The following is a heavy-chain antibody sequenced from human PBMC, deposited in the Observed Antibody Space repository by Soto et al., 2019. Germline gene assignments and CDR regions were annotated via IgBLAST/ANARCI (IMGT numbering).Heavy chain of an antibody. CDR1: GFTFSSYA. CDR2: ISGSGGYT. J-gene: IGHJ4*02. D-gene: IGHD2-15*01. CDR3: AKWTVVVVAATRGGYFDC. Sequence: EVQLLESGGGLVQPGGSLRLSCAASGFTFSSYAMSWVRQAPGKGLEWVSVISGSGGYTYYADSVKGRFTISRDNSKNTLYLQRNSLRADDTAVYYCAKWTVVVVAATRGGYFDCWGPGTVVTVSS. V-gene: IGHV3-23*01.